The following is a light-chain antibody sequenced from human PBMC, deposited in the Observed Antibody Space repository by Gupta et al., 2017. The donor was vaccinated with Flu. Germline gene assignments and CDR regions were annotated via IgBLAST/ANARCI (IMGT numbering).Light chain of an antibody. V-gene: IGKV3-11*01. CDR2: DAS. Sequence: DIVLTQSPATLSLSPGERATLSCRASQSVSSYLAWYQQKPGQAPRLLIYDASNRGTGIPARFSGSGSGTDFTLTISSLEPEDFAVYYCQQRSNWPSYSFGQGTKLEIK. CDR3: QQRSNWPSYS. CDR1: QSVSSY. J-gene: IGKJ2*03.